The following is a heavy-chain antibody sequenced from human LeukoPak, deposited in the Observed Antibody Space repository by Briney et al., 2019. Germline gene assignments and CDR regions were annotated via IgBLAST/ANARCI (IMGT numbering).Heavy chain of an antibody. Sequence: GGSLRLSCAASGFTFSSYWMSWVRQAPGKGLEWVANIKQDGSEKYYVDSVKGRFTISRDNAKNSLYLQMNSLRAEDTALYYCAKALRYFDWLYAFDIWGQGTMVTVSS. D-gene: IGHD3-9*01. V-gene: IGHV3-7*03. CDR2: IKQDGSEK. J-gene: IGHJ3*02. CDR3: AKALRYFDWLYAFDI. CDR1: GFTFSSYW.